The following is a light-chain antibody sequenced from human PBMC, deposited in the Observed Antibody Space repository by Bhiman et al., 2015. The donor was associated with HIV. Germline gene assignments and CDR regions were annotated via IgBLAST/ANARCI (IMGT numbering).Light chain of an antibody. CDR2: DVS. J-gene: IGLJ1*01. Sequence: QSALTQPPSASGSPGQSITISCTGTSSDVGGYNYVSWYQQHPGNAPKLMIYDVSKRPSGVSNRFSGSKSGNTASLTISGLQAEDEADYYCSSLTSSITYVFGTGTNVTVL. CDR3: SSLTSSITYV. CDR1: SSDVGGYNY. V-gene: IGLV2-14*01.